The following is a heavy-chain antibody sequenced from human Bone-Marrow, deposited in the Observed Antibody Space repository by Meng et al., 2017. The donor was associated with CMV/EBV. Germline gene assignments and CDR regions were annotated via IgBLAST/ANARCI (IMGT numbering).Heavy chain of an antibody. J-gene: IGHJ4*02. V-gene: IGHV1-2*02. CDR2: INPNSGGT. D-gene: IGHD3-3*01. Sequence: ASVKVSCKASGYTFTGYYMHWVRQAPGQGLEWMGWINPNSGGTNYAQKFQGRVTMTRDTSIRPAYMELSRLRSDDPAVYYCAIGLRLRFWYDFWGQGTLVTVSS. CDR3: AIGLRLRFWYDF. CDR1: GYTFTGYY.